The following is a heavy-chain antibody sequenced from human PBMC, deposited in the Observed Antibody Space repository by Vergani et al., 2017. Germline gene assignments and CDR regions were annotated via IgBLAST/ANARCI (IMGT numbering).Heavy chain of an antibody. V-gene: IGHV3-72*01. J-gene: IGHJ3*02. D-gene: IGHD1-1*01. CDR2: IRNKANDYTT. CDR3: VRVKGSNWNDHLYDI. Sequence: EVQLLESGGGLVQPGGSLRLSCEASGFTFTNYAMNWVRQAPGKGLEWVGRIRNKANDYTTQYAASVKGRFTISRDDSKSYLYLQMNSLQTEDTALYYCVRVKGSNWNDHLYDIWGQGTLVTVSS. CDR1: GFTFTNYA.